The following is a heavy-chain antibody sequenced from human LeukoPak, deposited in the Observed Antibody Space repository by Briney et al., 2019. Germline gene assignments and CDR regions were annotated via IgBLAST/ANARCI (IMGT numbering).Heavy chain of an antibody. CDR3: TSFHYYDSSGSLDY. J-gene: IGHJ4*02. V-gene: IGHV3-49*04. CDR2: IRSKAYGGTT. D-gene: IGHD3-22*01. Sequence: GGSLRLSCTASGFTLGDYAMSWVRQAPGKGLEWVGFIRSKAYGGTTEYAASVKGRFTISRDDSKSIAYLQMNSLKTEDTAVYYCTSFHYYDSSGSLDYWGQGTLVTVSS. CDR1: GFTLGDYA.